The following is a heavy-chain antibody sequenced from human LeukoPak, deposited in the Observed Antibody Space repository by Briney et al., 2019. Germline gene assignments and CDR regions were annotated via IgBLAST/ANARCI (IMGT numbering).Heavy chain of an antibody. V-gene: IGHV3-15*01. CDR2: IKSKTDGGTT. CDR3: TTVAGTPPHYYYYYGMDV. CDR1: GFTFSNAW. Sequence: GGSLRLSCAASGFTFSNAWMSWVRQAPGKGLEWAGRIKSKTDGGTTDYAAPVKGRFTISRDDSKNTLYLQMNSLKTEDTAVYYCTTVAGTPPHYYYYYGMDVWGQGTTVTVSS. D-gene: IGHD6-19*01. J-gene: IGHJ6*02.